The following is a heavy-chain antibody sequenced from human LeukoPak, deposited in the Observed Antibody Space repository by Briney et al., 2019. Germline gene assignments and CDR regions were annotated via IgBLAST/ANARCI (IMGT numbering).Heavy chain of an antibody. CDR1: GGSVSSGSYY. V-gene: IGHV4-61*01. CDR3: ARDTYCGGDCLSYYGMDV. Sequence: PSETLSLTCTVSGGSVSSGSYYWSWIRQPPGKGLEWIGYIYYSGSTNYNPSLKSRVTISVDTSKNQFSLKLSSVTAADTAVYYCARDTYCGGDCLSYYGMDVWGQGTTVTVSS. D-gene: IGHD2-21*02. J-gene: IGHJ6*02. CDR2: IYYSGST.